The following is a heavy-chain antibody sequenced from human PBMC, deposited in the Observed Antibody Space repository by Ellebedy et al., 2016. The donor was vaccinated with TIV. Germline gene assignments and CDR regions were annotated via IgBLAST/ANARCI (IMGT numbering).Heavy chain of an antibody. Sequence: GGSLRLXXAASGFTFSSYSMNWVRQAPGKGLEWVSSISSSSSYIYYADSVKGRFTISRDNAKNSLYLQMNSLRAEDTAVYYCARDRRLDYGDYVWFDPWGQGTLVTVSS. V-gene: IGHV3-21*01. CDR3: ARDRRLDYGDYVWFDP. D-gene: IGHD4-17*01. CDR1: GFTFSSYS. J-gene: IGHJ5*02. CDR2: ISSSSSYI.